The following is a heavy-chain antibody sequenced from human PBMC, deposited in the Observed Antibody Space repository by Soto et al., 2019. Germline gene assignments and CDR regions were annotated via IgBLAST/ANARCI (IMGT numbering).Heavy chain of an antibody. J-gene: IGHJ4*02. CDR3: ARDLDYYGSGSYSH. V-gene: IGHV1-18*01. CDR1: GYTFGQYG. CDR2: ISPYNDNT. D-gene: IGHD3-10*01. Sequence: ASVKVSCKASGYTFGQYGITWVRQAPGQGLEWMGWISPYNDNTKYAERLQGRVSMTIDTSTSTAYMELRTLTSDDTAMYYCARDLDYYGSGSYSHWGQGTLVTVSS.